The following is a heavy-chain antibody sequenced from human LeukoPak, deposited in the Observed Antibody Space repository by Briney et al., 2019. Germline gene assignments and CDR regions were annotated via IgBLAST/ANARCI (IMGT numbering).Heavy chain of an antibody. CDR3: ARDLRSSWSLDY. Sequence: SETLSLTCAVYGGSFSGYYWSWIRQPPGKGLEWIGYIYYSGSTNYNPSLKSRVTISVDTSKNQFSLKLSSVTAADTAVYYCARDLRSSWSLDYWGQGTLVTVSS. D-gene: IGHD6-6*01. J-gene: IGHJ4*02. CDR2: IYYSGST. V-gene: IGHV4-59*01. CDR1: GGSFSGYY.